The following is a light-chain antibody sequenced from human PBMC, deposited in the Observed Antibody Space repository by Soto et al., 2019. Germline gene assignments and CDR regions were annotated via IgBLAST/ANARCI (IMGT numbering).Light chain of an antibody. V-gene: IGLV2-14*01. Sequence: QSALTQPASVSGSPGQSITISCTGSTSDVATYRYVSWYQQYPGKAPKLLISEVTHRPSGISDRFSGSKSGNTASLTISGLQAEDEADYYCSSYTNTMTLIVFGTGTKGTVL. CDR1: TSDVATYRY. CDR2: EVT. CDR3: SSYTNTMTLIV. J-gene: IGLJ1*01.